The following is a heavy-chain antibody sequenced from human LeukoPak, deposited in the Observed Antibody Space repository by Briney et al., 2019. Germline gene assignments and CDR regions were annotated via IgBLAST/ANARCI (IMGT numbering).Heavy chain of an antibody. D-gene: IGHD5-18*01. J-gene: IGHJ5*02. V-gene: IGHV4-34*01. CDR1: GGSFSGYY. Sequence: SETLSLTCAVYGGSFSGYYWSWIRQPPGKGLEWIGEINHSGSTNYNPSLKSRVTISVDTSKNQFSLKLSSVTAADTAVYYCARGPRGYSYGYSFWFDPWGQGTLVTVSP. CDR3: ARGPRGYSYGYSFWFDP. CDR2: INHSGST.